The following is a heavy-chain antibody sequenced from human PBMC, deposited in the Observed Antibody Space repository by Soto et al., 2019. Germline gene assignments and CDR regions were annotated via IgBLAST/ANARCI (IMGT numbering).Heavy chain of an antibody. Sequence: SGPTLVNPTQTLTLTCTFSGFSLSTSGVGVGWIRQPPGKALEWLALIYWDDDKRYSPSLKSRLTITKDTSKNQVVLTMTNMDPVDTATYYCAHTNLWFGSNKQLNYYYMAVLGKGTTVPVSS. D-gene: IGHD3-10*01. CDR3: AHTNLWFGSNKQLNYYYMAV. CDR2: IYWDDDK. V-gene: IGHV2-5*02. J-gene: IGHJ6*03. CDR1: GFSLSTSGVG.